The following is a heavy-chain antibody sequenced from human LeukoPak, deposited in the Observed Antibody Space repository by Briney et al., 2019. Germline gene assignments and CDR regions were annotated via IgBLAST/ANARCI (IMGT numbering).Heavy chain of an antibody. J-gene: IGHJ4*02. CDR3: ARASYDFWSGHHLDY. Sequence: SETLSLTCTVSGGSIRGYYWSWIRQPPGKGLEWIGYIYYSGSTNYNPSLKSRVTISVDTSKNQFSLKLSSVTAADTAVYYCARASYDFWSGHHLDYWGQGTLVTVS. CDR1: GGSIRGYY. CDR2: IYYSGST. D-gene: IGHD3-3*01. V-gene: IGHV4-59*01.